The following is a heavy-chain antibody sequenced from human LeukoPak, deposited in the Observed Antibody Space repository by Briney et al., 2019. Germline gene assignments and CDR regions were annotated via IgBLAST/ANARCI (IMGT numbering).Heavy chain of an antibody. D-gene: IGHD2-8*01. V-gene: IGHV3-7*01. J-gene: IGHJ4*02. CDR2: INQDGSQK. Sequence: SGGSLRLSCAASGFTFSTYWMSWVRQAPGKGLEWVANINQDGSQKRYVDPVQGRFTISRDNTKNSLFLQMNSLRAEDTAVYYCARLKDDVTKLDYWGQRTLVTVSS. CDR1: GFTFSTYW. CDR3: ARLKDDVTKLDY.